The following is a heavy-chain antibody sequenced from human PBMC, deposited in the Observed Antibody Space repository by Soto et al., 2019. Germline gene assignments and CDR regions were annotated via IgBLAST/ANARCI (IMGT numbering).Heavy chain of an antibody. Sequence: PSETQSLTCAVSGVSISSGNWWTWVRQTPQRGLEYIGEIFHDGTANYYPSFERRVAISVDTSKNQFSLKLTSVAAADTAIYFCARLVYDTRLNYMYFDFWGQGALVTVSS. V-gene: IGHV4-4*02. CDR3: ARLVYDTRLNYMYFDF. J-gene: IGHJ4*02. D-gene: IGHD2-8*01. CDR1: GVSISSGNW. CDR2: IFHDGTA.